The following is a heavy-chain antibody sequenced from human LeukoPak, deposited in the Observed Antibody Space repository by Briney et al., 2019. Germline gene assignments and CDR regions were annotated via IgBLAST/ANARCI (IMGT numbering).Heavy chain of an antibody. Sequence: RPSETLSLTCTVSGGSISSGGYYWSWIRQPPGKGLEWIGYIYYSGSTYYNPSLKSRVTISVDTSKNQFSLKLSSVTAADTAVYYCAREGGVEIDYWGQGTLVTVSS. V-gene: IGHV4-30-4*01. CDR3: AREGGVEIDY. CDR1: GGSISSGGYY. CDR2: IYYSGST. D-gene: IGHD3-16*01. J-gene: IGHJ4*02.